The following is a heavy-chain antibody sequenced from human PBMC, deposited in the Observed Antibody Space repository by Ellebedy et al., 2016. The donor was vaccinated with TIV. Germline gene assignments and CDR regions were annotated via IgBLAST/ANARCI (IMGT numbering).Heavy chain of an antibody. CDR2: TYYRSKWYN. V-gene: IGHV6-1*01. D-gene: IGHD6-6*01. CDR1: GDSVSSNSAA. J-gene: IGHJ4*02. CDR3: ARKAGIWRSFAARGFDY. Sequence: SQTLSLTCAISGDSVSSNSAAWNWIRQSPSRGLEWLGRTYYRSKWYNDYAVSVKSRITINPDTSKNQFSLQLNSVTPEDTAVYYCARKAGIWRSFAARGFDYWGQGTLVTVSS.